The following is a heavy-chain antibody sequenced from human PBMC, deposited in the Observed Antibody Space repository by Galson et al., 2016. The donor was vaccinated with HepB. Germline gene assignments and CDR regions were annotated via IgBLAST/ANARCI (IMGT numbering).Heavy chain of an antibody. V-gene: IGHV4-4*02. D-gene: IGHD3-3*01. J-gene: IGHJ4*02. CDR2: IYESGSN. CDR3: ARPLMSFWRAPFEY. Sequence: SLRLSCAASGFSFSNSGMSWVRQAPGKGLEWIGEIYESGSNNYKPSLKSRLTISVDKSKNQFSLKLTSVTAADTAVYYCARPLMSFWRAPFEYWGQGALVIVSS. CDR1: GFSFSNSGM.